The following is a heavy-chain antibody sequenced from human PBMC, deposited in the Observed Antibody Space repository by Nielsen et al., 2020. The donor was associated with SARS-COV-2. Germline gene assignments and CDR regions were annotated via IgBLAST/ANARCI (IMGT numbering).Heavy chain of an antibody. D-gene: IGHD2-15*01. J-gene: IGHJ6*02. CDR2: ISAYNGNT. CDR1: GYTFTSYY. V-gene: IGHV1-18*04. Sequence: VKVSCKASGYTFTSYYMHWVRQAPGQGLEWMGWISAYNGNTNYAQKLQGRVTMTTDTSTSTAYMELRSLRSDDTAVYYCARGPHVVVVAATAYYYYYGMDVWGQGTTVTVSS. CDR3: ARGPHVVVVAATAYYYYYGMDV.